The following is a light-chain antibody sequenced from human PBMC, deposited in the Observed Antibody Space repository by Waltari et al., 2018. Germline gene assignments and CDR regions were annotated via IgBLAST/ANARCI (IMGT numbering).Light chain of an antibody. Sequence: EIVLIQSPATLALSPGERATLSCRASQSVRNYLAWFQQKPGQVPRLLIYDTSNRGTGVPARFSGSGSGTDFTLTISSLESEDFAAYYCQQRSSWPLTFGGGTKVQIK. CDR3: QQRSSWPLT. CDR1: QSVRNY. CDR2: DTS. V-gene: IGKV3-11*01. J-gene: IGKJ4*01.